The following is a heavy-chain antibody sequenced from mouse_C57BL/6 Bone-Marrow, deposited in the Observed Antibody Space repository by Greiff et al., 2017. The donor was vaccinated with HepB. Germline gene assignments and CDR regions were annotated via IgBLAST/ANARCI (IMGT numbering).Heavy chain of an antibody. CDR2: INSDGGST. D-gene: IGHD1-1*01. CDR1: EYEFPSHD. Sequence: EVKLVESGGGLVQPGESLKLSCESNEYEFPSHDMSWVRKTPEKRLELVAAINSDGGSTYYPDTMERRFIISRDNTKKTLYLQMSSLRSEDTALYYCARRGYYYGSSPHWYFDVWGTGTTVTVSS. CDR3: ARRGYYYGSSPHWYFDV. J-gene: IGHJ1*03. V-gene: IGHV5-2*01.